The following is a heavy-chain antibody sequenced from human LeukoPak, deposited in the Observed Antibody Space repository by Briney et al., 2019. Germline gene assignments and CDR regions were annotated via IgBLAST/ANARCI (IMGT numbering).Heavy chain of an antibody. V-gene: IGHV3-23*01. CDR1: GFAFSSQA. Sequence: GGSLRLSCAASGFAFSSQAMGWVRQAPGKGLEWVSVISDSGTITYYADSVKGRFTISRDNAKNSLYLQLNSLRAEDTAVYFCARDLRTYYPRHFDSWGQGTLVTVSS. CDR3: ARDLRTYYPRHFDS. CDR2: ISDSGTIT. D-gene: IGHD3-22*01. J-gene: IGHJ4*02.